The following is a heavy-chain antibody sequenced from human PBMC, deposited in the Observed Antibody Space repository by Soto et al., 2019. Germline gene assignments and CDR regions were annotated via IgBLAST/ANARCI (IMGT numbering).Heavy chain of an antibody. CDR3: VRVMGEGYYDSSGYFLGAFDI. V-gene: IGHV1-46*01. D-gene: IGHD3-22*01. Sequence: GASVKVSCKASGYTFTTYYMHWARQAPGQGLEWMGIIDPSNGNTYYEQNFQGRVTITGDASTSTAYMELSGLRSEDTAVYYCVRVMGEGYYDSSGYFLGAFDIWGQGTMVTVSS. J-gene: IGHJ3*02. CDR1: GYTFTTYY. CDR2: IDPSNGNT.